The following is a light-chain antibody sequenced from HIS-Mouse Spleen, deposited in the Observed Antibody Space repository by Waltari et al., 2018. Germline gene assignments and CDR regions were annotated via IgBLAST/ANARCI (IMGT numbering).Light chain of an antibody. CDR2: WAS. J-gene: IGKJ4*01. V-gene: IGKV4-1*01. Sequence: DIVMTQSPDSLAVSLGERATLICKSSQSVLYSSNNKNYLAWYQQKPGQPPKLLIYWASTRESGVPDRFSGSGSGTDFTLTISSLQAEDVAVYYCQQYYSTPLTFGGGTKVEIK. CDR3: QQYYSTPLT. CDR1: QSVLYSSNNKNY.